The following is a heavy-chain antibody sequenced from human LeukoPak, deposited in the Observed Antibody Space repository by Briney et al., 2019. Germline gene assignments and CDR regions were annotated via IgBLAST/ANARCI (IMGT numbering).Heavy chain of an antibody. CDR1: GFTFSSYG. CDR2: IWYDGSNK. CDR3: AKSGVVSAAFDI. V-gene: IGHV3-33*06. D-gene: IGHD3-10*01. Sequence: GGSLRLSCAASGFTFSSYGMHWVRQAPGRGLEWVAVIWYDGSNKCYADSVKGRFTISRDNSKNTLYLQMNSLRAEDTAVYYCAKSGVVSAAFDIWGQGTMVTVSS. J-gene: IGHJ3*02.